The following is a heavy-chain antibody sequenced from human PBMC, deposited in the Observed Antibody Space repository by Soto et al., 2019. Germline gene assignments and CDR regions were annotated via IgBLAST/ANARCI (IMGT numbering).Heavy chain of an antibody. Sequence: GGSLRLSCSASGFTFSIYAMHWVRQAPGKGLEYVSSISTNGGSTHYADSVKGRFTISRDNAKNSLYLQMNSLRAEDTALYYCAKVRVVAVASEPDAFDIWGQGTMVTVSS. J-gene: IGHJ3*02. CDR2: ISTNGGST. D-gene: IGHD6-19*01. CDR1: GFTFSIYA. CDR3: AKVRVVAVASEPDAFDI. V-gene: IGHV3-64*04.